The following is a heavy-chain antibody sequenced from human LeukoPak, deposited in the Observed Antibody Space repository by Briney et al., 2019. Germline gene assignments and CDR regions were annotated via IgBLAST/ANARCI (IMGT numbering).Heavy chain of an antibody. CDR1: GVTFSNYW. J-gene: IGHJ5*02. V-gene: IGHV3-21*04. CDR3: ARVPYSSGPRPGGNWFDP. D-gene: IGHD6-19*01. CDR2: ISSSGSNI. Sequence: PGGSLRLSCAVSGVTFSNYWMSWVRQAPGKGLEWVSSISSSGSNIYYADSVKGRFTISRDNAKNSLFLQMNSLRSEDTAVYYCARVPYSSGPRPGGNWFDPWGQGTLVTVSS.